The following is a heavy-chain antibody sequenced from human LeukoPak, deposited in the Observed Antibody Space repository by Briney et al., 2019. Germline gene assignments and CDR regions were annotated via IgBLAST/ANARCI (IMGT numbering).Heavy chain of an antibody. Sequence: GGSLRLSCAASGFTFSTYWMSWVRQAPGKGLDGVANMNQDGSEKYYVDSVKGRFTISRDNAKNSLYLQMNSLRAEETAVYYCARYCSGGSCFDSWGQGTLVTVSS. D-gene: IGHD2-15*01. J-gene: IGHJ4*02. CDR3: ARYCSGGSCFDS. CDR1: GFTFSTYW. CDR2: MNQDGSEK. V-gene: IGHV3-7*04.